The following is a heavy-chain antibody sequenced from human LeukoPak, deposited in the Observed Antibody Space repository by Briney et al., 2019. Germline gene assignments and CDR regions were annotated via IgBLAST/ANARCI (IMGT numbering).Heavy chain of an antibody. V-gene: IGHV3-23*01. CDR1: GFTFSSYS. D-gene: IGHD3-22*01. J-gene: IGHJ5*02. CDR3: AKPYYHDDSGS. CDR2: IGGSGRST. Sequence: PGGSLRLSCAASGFTFSSYSMNWVRQAPGKGLEWVAGIGGSGRSTYYAGAVEGRFTISRDNSKNTMDLQMSGLRAEDTAIYYCAKPYYHDDSGSWGQGTRVTVSS.